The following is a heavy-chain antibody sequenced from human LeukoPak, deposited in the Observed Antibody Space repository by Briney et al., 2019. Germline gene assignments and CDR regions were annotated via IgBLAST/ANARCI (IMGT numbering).Heavy chain of an antibody. V-gene: IGHV1-69*04. D-gene: IGHD2-21*02. CDR1: GGTFSSYA. J-gene: IGHJ3*02. CDR3: ARSIVVVTAIPPNAFDI. CDR2: IIPILGIA. Sequence: ASVKVSCKASGGTFSSYAISWVRQAPGQGLEWMGRIIPILGIANYAQKFQGRVTITADKSTSTAYMELSSLRSEDTAAYYCARSIVVVTAIPPNAFDIWGQGTMVTVSS.